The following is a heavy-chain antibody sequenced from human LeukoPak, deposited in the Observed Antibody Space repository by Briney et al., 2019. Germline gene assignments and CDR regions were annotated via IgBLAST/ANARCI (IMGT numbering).Heavy chain of an antibody. CDR3: ARDRLLRYFDWLLGRLDP. CDR1: GYTFTSYY. Sequence: ASVKVSCKASGYTFTSYYMHWMRQAPGQGLEWMGRMKPSGDSATYAQKFQGRVTMTWDTSTNIVYMDLSGLRSEDTAAYYCARDRLLRYFDWLLGRLDPWGQGTLVTVSS. V-gene: IGHV1-46*01. D-gene: IGHD3-9*01. J-gene: IGHJ5*02. CDR2: MKPSGDSA.